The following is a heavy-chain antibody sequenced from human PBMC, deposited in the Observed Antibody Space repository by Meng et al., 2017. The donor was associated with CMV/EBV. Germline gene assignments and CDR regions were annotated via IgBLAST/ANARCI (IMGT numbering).Heavy chain of an antibody. J-gene: IGHJ3*02. CDR2: IYYSGST. D-gene: IGHD4-17*01. CDR3: ARAPPFSYGYDAFDI. V-gene: IGHV4-59*01. Sequence: PLLESGAVLVKPSETLSLTCTVSGGSISSYYWSWIRQPPGKGLEWIGYIYYSGSTNYNPSLKSRVTISVDTSKNQFSLKLSSVTAADTAVYYCARAPPFSYGYDAFDIWGQGTMVTVSS. CDR1: GGSISSYY.